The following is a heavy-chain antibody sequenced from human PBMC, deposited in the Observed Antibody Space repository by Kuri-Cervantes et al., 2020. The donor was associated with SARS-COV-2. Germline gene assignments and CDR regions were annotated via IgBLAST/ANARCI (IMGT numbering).Heavy chain of an antibody. CDR2: IYSGGST. CDR1: GFTVSSNY. J-gene: IGHJ6*03. D-gene: IGHD3-9*01. CDR3: ARAFEGYYYYMDV. Sequence: GESLKISCAASGFTVSSNYMSWVRQAPGKGLEWVSVIYSGGSTYYADSVKGRFTISRDNARNSLYLQMNSLRAEDTAVYYCARAFEGYYYYMDVWGKGTTVTVSS. V-gene: IGHV3-66*01.